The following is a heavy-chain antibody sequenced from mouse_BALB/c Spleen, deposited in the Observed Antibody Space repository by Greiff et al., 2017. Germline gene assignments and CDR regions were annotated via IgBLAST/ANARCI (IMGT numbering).Heavy chain of an antibody. J-gene: IGHJ3*01. Sequence: EVQLVESGGGLVKPGGSLKLSCAASGFTFSDYYMYWVRQTPEKRLEWVATISDGGSYTYYPDSVKGRFTISRDNAKNNLYLQMSSLKSEDTAMYYCASPPYYGNYGGFAYWGQGTLVTVSA. CDR1: GFTFSDYY. CDR3: ASPPYYGNYGGFAY. V-gene: IGHV5-4*02. CDR2: ISDGGSYT. D-gene: IGHD2-10*01.